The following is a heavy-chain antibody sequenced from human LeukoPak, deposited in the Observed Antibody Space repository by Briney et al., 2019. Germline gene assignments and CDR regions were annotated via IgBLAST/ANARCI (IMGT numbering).Heavy chain of an antibody. V-gene: IGHV4-34*01. CDR3: ARGWDYYYMDV. Sequence: SETLSLTCTVYGGSFSDYSWSWIRQPPGKGLEWIGEINHSGSTNYNPSLKSRVTISVDTSETQFSLKLSSVTAADTAVYYCARGWDYYYMDVWGKGTTVTISS. J-gene: IGHJ6*03. CDR1: GGSFSDYS. CDR2: INHSGST.